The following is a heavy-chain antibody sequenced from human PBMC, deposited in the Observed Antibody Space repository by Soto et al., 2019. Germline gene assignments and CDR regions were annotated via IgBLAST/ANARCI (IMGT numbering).Heavy chain of an antibody. J-gene: IGHJ4*02. CDR1: GFTFSSYG. CDR2: ISYDGSNK. Sequence: GGSLRLSCAASGFTFSSYGMHWVRQAPGKGLEWVAVISYDGSNKYYADSVKGRFTISRDNSKNTLYLQMNSLRAEDTAVYYCAKGSSSWYLTDWGQGTLVTVSS. V-gene: IGHV3-30*18. CDR3: AKGSSSWYLTD. D-gene: IGHD6-13*01.